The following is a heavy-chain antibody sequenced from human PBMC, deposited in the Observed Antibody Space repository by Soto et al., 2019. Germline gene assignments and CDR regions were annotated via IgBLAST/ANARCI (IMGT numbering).Heavy chain of an antibody. CDR1: GGSINNHY. J-gene: IGHJ4*02. Sequence: QVQLQESGPGLAKPSETLSLTCTVSGGSINNHYWSWIRQPPGQGLEWIGYIYYSGSTNYNPSLKSRVTISVDTSKNQFSLKLSSLTAADTAIYYCARANWFFDYWGQGTLVTVSS. V-gene: IGHV4-59*11. CDR3: ARANWFFDY. D-gene: IGHD7-27*01. CDR2: IYYSGST.